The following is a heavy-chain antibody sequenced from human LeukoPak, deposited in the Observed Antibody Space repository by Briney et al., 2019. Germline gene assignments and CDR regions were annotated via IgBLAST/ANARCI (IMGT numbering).Heavy chain of an antibody. J-gene: IGHJ4*02. CDR3: ARGKPHYDSSGYYYGILVDS. V-gene: IGHV3-30*04. CDR1: GFTFSDYA. D-gene: IGHD3-22*01. CDR2: VAYDGSSK. Sequence: GGSLRLSCAASGFTFSDYALHWVRQAPGKGLEWVAFVAYDGSSKYYRDSVKGRFIISRDYSRNTLYLQMNSLRGEDTAVYYCARGKPHYDSSGYYYGILVDSWGQGTLVTVSS.